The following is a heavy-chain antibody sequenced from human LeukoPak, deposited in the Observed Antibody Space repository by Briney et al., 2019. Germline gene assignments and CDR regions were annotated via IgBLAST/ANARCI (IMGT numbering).Heavy chain of an antibody. CDR1: GYTFTDYA. CDR3: ARSPRNFDY. J-gene: IGHJ4*02. CDR2: INTDTGNP. Sequence: ASVKVSCTASGYTFTDYAMNWVRQAPGQGLEWMGWINTDTGNPTYAQGFTGRFVFSLDTSVSTAYLQISGLKAEDTAVYYCARSPRNFDYWGQGTLVTVSS. V-gene: IGHV7-4-1*02.